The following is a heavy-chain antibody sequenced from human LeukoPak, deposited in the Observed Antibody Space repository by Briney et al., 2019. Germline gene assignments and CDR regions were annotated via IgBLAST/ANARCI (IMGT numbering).Heavy chain of an antibody. CDR1: GGTFSSYA. CDR3: ARDGGGYSYGGAFDY. CDR2: IIPIFGTA. J-gene: IGHJ4*02. D-gene: IGHD5-18*01. V-gene: IGHV1-69*05. Sequence: GASVKVSCXASGGTFSSYAISWVRQAPGQGLEWMGGIIPIFGTANYAQKFQGRVTITTDESTSTAYMELSSLRSEDTAVYYCARDGGGYSYGGAFDYWGQGTLVTVSS.